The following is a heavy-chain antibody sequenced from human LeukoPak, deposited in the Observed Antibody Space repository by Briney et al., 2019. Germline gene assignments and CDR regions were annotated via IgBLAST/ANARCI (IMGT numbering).Heavy chain of an antibody. CDR1: GGSISSYY. Sequence: ASETLSLTCTVSGGSISSYYWSWIRQPPGKGLEWIGYIYYSGSTNYNPSLKSRVTISVDTSKNQFSLKLSSVTAADTAVYYCARSSIVVVPAAIRWFDPWGQGTLVTVSS. V-gene: IGHV4-59*08. D-gene: IGHD2-2*02. CDR2: IYYSGST. CDR3: ARSSIVVVPAAIRWFDP. J-gene: IGHJ5*02.